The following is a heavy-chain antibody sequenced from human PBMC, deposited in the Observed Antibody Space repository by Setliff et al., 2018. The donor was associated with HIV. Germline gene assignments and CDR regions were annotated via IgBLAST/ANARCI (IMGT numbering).Heavy chain of an antibody. Sequence: SETLSLTCTVSGGSISSYYWSWIRQPPGKGLVWIGNIYSSGSTNYNPSLKSRVTLSADTSKNQLSLSLTSVTAADTAVYYCARVRLTMIMMVDYFDQWGQGTLVTVSS. V-gene: IGHV4-4*09. CDR1: GGSISSYY. J-gene: IGHJ4*02. CDR3: ARVRLTMIMMVDYFDQ. D-gene: IGHD3-22*01. CDR2: IYSSGST.